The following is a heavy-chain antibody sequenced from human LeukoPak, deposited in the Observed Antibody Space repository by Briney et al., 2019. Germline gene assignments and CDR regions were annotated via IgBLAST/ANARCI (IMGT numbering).Heavy chain of an antibody. CDR3: ARDLSSSWSPGV. D-gene: IGHD6-13*01. J-gene: IGHJ3*01. Sequence: GGSLRLSCITSGFTFSNYGFHWVRQAPGKGLEWTAAIWYDGGNQYYPDSVKGRFTISRDNSKNTIYLQMNSLRIEDTAMYYCARDLSSSWSPGVWGQGTMVSVSS. V-gene: IGHV3-33*01. CDR1: GFTFSNYG. CDR2: IWYDGGNQ.